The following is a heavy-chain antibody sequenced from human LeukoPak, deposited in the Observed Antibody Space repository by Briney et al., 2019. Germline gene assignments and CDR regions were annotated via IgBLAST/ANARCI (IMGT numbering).Heavy chain of an antibody. CDR1: GFTFSSYA. V-gene: IGHV3-23*01. CDR3: ARGPSKGNYVIWAFDI. Sequence: GGSLRLSCVASGFTFSSYAMSWVRQAPGMGLEWVSGITNSGDNTYYADSVKGRFTISRDNAKNTLYLQMNSLRAEDTAVYYCARGPSKGNYVIWAFDIWGQGTMVTVSS. D-gene: IGHD4-11*01. J-gene: IGHJ3*02. CDR2: ITNSGDNT.